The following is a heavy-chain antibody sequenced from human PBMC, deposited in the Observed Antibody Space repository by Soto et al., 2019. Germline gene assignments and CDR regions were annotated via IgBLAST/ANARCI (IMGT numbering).Heavy chain of an antibody. D-gene: IGHD5-12*01. J-gene: IGHJ6*02. CDR2: ISTYNGDT. CDR1: GYTFTISG. Sequence: ASVKVSCKASGYTFTISGISWVLQAPGQGLEWMGWISTYNGDTNYAQTFQGRVTMTTDTSTSTVHMEVRSLRSDDTAVYYCAREGVAPYYYCGMDVWGQGTPVTVSS. CDR3: AREGVAPYYYCGMDV. V-gene: IGHV1-18*01.